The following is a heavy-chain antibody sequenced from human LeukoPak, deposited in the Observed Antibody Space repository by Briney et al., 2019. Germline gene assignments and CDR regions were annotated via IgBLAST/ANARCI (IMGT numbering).Heavy chain of an antibody. CDR3: AKVLVLVSANRYYFDY. CDR1: GLTFSGSA. V-gene: IGHV3-23*01. Sequence: GGSLRLSCAASGLTFSGSAMSWVRQAPGKGLEWVSLISGSGNSTYYADSVKGRFTVSRDNSKNTLYLQMNSLRAEDTAVYYCAKVLVLVSANRYYFDYWGQGTLVTVSS. D-gene: IGHD2-15*01. J-gene: IGHJ4*02. CDR2: ISGSGNST.